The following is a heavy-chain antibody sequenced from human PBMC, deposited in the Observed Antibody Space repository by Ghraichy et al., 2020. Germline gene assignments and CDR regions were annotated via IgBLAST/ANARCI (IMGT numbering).Heavy chain of an antibody. Sequence: SETLSLTCTVSGGSISSAGYYWSWIRQHPGKGLEWIGYIYYSGSTYYNPSLKSRVTISVDTSKNQFSLKLSSVTAADTAVYYCARGGGRGYLLNDFDYWGQGTLVTVSS. CDR1: GGSISSAGYY. J-gene: IGHJ4*02. CDR2: IYYSGST. V-gene: IGHV4-31*03. D-gene: IGHD3-16*01. CDR3: ARGGGRGYLLNDFDY.